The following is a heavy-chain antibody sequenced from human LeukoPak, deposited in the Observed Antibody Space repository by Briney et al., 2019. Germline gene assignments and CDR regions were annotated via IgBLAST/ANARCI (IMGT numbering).Heavy chain of an antibody. V-gene: IGHV3-23*01. Sequence: GGSLRRSCAASGFTFSSYAMSWVRQAPGKGLEWVSAINDDGGRTYYADSVKGRFTISRDNSKNTLYLQMNSLRAEDTAVYYCAKEFQLQGVTQAFDYWGQGALVTVSS. D-gene: IGHD4-11*01. CDR2: INDDGGRT. CDR3: AKEFQLQGVTQAFDY. CDR1: GFTFSSYA. J-gene: IGHJ4*02.